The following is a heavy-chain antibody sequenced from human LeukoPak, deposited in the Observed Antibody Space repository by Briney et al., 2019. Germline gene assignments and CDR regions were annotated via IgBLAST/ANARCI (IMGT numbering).Heavy chain of an antibody. CDR1: RGSISTYY. V-gene: IGHV4-59*08. J-gene: IGHJ3*01. D-gene: IGHD3-16*01. CDR2: IYNSGST. Sequence: SETLSLTCSVSRGSISTYYWSWIRQPPGKGLEWIGYIYNSGSTNYNPSLKSRVTISLDTSKNQFSLHLTSVTAADTAVYFCARDDYGVFDAFDVWGQGTVVTVSS. CDR3: ARDDYGVFDAFDV.